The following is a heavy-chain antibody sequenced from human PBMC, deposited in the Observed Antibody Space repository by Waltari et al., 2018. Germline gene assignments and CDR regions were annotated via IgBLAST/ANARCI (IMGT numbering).Heavy chain of an antibody. J-gene: IGHJ5*02. CDR1: GGSISSGDYY. Sequence: QVQLQESGPGLVKPSQTLSLTCTVSGGSISSGDYYWSWIRQPPGKGLEWIGYIYYSGSTYYNPSLKSRVTISVDTSKNQFSLKLSSVTAADTAVYYCAREKGFTGHYTTPYNWFDPWGQGTLVTVSS. CDR3: AREKGFTGHYTTPYNWFDP. V-gene: IGHV4-30-4*08. CDR2: IYYSGST. D-gene: IGHD4-4*01.